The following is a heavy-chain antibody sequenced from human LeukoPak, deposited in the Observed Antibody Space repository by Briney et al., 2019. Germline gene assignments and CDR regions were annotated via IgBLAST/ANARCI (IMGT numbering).Heavy chain of an antibody. CDR1: GYSFTSYW. V-gene: IGHV5-51*01. D-gene: IGHD4-17*01. J-gene: IGHJ3*02. Sequence: GESLKISCKGSGYSFTSYWIGWVRQMPGKGLEWMGFIYPGDSDTRYSPSFQGQVTISADKSISTAYLQWSSLKASDTAMFYCARPLLHTVTTSALDIWGQGTMVTVSS. CDR3: ARPLLHTVTTSALDI. CDR2: IYPGDSDT.